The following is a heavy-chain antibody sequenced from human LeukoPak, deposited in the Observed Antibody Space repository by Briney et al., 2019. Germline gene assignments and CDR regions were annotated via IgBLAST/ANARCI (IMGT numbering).Heavy chain of an antibody. J-gene: IGHJ4*02. CDR1: GFTFNYYW. CDR3: ARGLQTFDY. Sequence: PGGSLRLSCAASGFTFNYYWLTWVRQAPGKGLEWVANIQQDGSEKYYVDSVKGRFTISRDNSKNTLYLQMNSLRAEDTAVYYCARGLQTFDYWGQGTLVTVSS. CDR2: IQQDGSEK. V-gene: IGHV3-7*03.